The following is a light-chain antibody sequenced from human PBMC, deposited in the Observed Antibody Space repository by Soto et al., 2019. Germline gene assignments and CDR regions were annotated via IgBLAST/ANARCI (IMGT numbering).Light chain of an antibody. J-gene: IGKJ1*01. CDR3: QEHYNAPQT. CDR1: QDFNDY. CDR2: AVS. Sequence: DIQMTQSPSSLSASVGDRVTITCRASQDFNDYLAWYQQKPGKVLQLLIYAVSTLQSVVQSRFSGSGSWTDFNLTISSLQPEDGATDYCQEHYNAPQTFGRGTKVYIK. V-gene: IGKV1-27*01.